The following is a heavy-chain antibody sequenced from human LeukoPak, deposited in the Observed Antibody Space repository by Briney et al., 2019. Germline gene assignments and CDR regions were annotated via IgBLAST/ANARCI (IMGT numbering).Heavy chain of an antibody. V-gene: IGHV4-59*01. CDR2: IYYSGST. Sequence: SETLSLTCTVSGGSISSYYWSWIRQPPGKGLEWIGHIYYSGSTNYNPSLKSRVTISVDTSKNQFSLKLSSVTAADTAVYYCARVVYSSGWYNAFDIWGQGTMVTVSS. D-gene: IGHD6-19*01. CDR3: ARVVYSSGWYNAFDI. J-gene: IGHJ3*02. CDR1: GGSISSYY.